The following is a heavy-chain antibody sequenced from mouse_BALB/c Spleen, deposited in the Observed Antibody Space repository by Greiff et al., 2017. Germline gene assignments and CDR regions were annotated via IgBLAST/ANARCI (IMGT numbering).Heavy chain of an antibody. CDR3: ARENYRYGRLYYYAMDY. CDR1: GYAFSSYW. V-gene: IGHV1-80*01. J-gene: IGHJ4*01. D-gene: IGHD2-14*01. Sequence: SGAELVRPGSSVKISCKASGYAFSSYWMNWVKQRPGQGLEWIGQIYPGDGDTNYNGKFKGKATLTADKSSSTAYMQLSSLTSEDSAVYFCARENYRYGRLYYYAMDYWGQGTSVTVSS. CDR2: IYPGDGDT.